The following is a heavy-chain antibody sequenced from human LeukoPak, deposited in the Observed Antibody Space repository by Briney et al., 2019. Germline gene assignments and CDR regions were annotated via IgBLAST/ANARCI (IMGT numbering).Heavy chain of an antibody. CDR3: AREQRMVRGVIIYYFDY. V-gene: IGHV3-30*04. D-gene: IGHD3-10*01. CDR2: ISYDGSSK. Sequence: GGSLRLSCAASGFTFSSYAMHWVRQAPGKGLEWVAVISYDGSSKYYADSVKGRFTISRDNSKNTLYLQMNSLRAEDTAVYYCAREQRMVRGVIIYYFDYWGQGTLVTVSS. CDR1: GFTFSSYA. J-gene: IGHJ4*02.